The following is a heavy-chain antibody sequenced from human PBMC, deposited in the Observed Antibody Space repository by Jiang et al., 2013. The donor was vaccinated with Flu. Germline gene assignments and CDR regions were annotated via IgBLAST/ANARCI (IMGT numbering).Heavy chain of an antibody. D-gene: IGHD6-19*01. CDR3: ASSIAVAGHYYYYGMDV. J-gene: IGHJ6*02. CDR2: INTNTGNP. CDR1: GYTFTSYA. Sequence: SVKVSCKASGYTFTSYAMNWVRQAPGQGLEWRGWINTNTGNPTYAQGFTGRFVFSLDTSVSTAYLQISSLKAEDTAVYYCASSIAVAGHYYYYGMDVWGQGTTVTVSS. V-gene: IGHV7-4-1*02.